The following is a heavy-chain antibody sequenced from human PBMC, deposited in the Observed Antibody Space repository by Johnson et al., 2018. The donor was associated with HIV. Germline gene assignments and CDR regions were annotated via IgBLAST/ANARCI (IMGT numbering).Heavy chain of an antibody. CDR2: TSNDGSNK. CDR3: VRDLGLIGPWGAFDI. J-gene: IGHJ3*02. Sequence: QVQLVESGGGVVQPGRSLRVSCAASGFTFTSYGMHWVRQAPGKGLEWVAVTSNDGSNKYYADSVKGRFTISRDNSKNTLYLQMNSLRAEDTAVYYCVRDLGLIGPWGAFDIWGQGTRVTVSS. V-gene: IGHV3-30*03. D-gene: IGHD3-16*01. CDR1: GFTFTSYG.